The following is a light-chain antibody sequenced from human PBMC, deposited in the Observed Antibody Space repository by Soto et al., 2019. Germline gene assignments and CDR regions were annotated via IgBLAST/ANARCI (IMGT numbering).Light chain of an antibody. V-gene: IGKV3-11*01. CDR3: QRGDT. Sequence: EIVLTQSPATLSLSPGERATLSCRASQSVSSNLAWYQQKPGQAPRLLIYDASNRATGIPARFSGSGSGTDFTLTISSLEPEDFAVYYCQRGDTFGQGTRLEIK. J-gene: IGKJ5*01. CDR1: QSVSSN. CDR2: DAS.